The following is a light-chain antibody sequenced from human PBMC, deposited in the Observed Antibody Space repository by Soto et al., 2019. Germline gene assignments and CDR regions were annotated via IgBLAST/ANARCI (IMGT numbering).Light chain of an antibody. V-gene: IGKV3-20*01. Sequence: EIVLTQSPGTLSLSAGERATLSCRASQRISTSYLAWYQQEPGRAPRVLVYGTSTSATGIPSRFSGSGSWTGFTLTISTLETEDFAFYYCQQYGYSSFTFGPGTKVDIK. J-gene: IGKJ3*01. CDR2: GTS. CDR3: QQYGYSSFT. CDR1: QRISTSY.